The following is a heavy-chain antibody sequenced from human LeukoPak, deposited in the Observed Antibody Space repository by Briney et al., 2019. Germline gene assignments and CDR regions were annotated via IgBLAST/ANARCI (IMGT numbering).Heavy chain of an antibody. CDR3: AKDLQSRVDTAMVTDY. Sequence: GGSLRLSCAASGFTFSSYAMHWVRQAPGKGLEWVAVISYDGSNKYYADSVKGRFTISRDNSKNTLYLQMNSLRAEDTAVYYCAKDLQSRVDTAMVTDYWGQGTLVTVSS. D-gene: IGHD5-18*01. CDR2: ISYDGSNK. V-gene: IGHV3-30*04. J-gene: IGHJ4*02. CDR1: GFTFSSYA.